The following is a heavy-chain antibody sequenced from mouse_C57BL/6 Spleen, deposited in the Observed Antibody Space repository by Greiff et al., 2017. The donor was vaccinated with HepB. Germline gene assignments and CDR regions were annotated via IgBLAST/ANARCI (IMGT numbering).Heavy chain of an antibody. CDR3: ARGGITTVGDPWYFDV. J-gene: IGHJ1*03. D-gene: IGHD1-1*01. V-gene: IGHV5-9*01. Sequence: EVKVVESGGGLVKPGGSLKLSCAASGFTFSSYTMSWVRQTPEKRLEWVATISGGGGNTYYPDSVKGRFTISRDNAKNTLYLQMSSLRSEDTALYYCARGGITTVGDPWYFDVWGTGTTVTVSS. CDR1: GFTFSSYT. CDR2: ISGGGGNT.